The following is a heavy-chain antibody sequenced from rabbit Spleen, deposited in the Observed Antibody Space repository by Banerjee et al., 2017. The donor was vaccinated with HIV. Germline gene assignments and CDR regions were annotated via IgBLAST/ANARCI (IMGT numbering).Heavy chain of an antibody. CDR1: GVSLNDKDV. Sequence: QEQLEESGGGLVKPEGSLTLTCKASGVSLNDKDVMCWVRQAPGKGLEWIACIDTNDGDTDYANWPKGRFTISKTSSTTVTLQMTSLTAADTATYFCARDSGSSFSSYGMDLWGQGTLVTVS. D-gene: IGHD8-1*01. J-gene: IGHJ6*01. CDR3: ARDSGSSFSSYGMDL. CDR2: IDTNDGDT. V-gene: IGHV1S45*01.